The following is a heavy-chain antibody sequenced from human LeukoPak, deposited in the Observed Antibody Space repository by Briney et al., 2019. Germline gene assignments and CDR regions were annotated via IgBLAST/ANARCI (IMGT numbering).Heavy chain of an antibody. CDR2: IIPIFGTA. CDR1: GGTFSSYA. V-gene: IGHV1-69*13. J-gene: IGHJ4*02. CDR3: ARGVQRWLQHSQFDY. D-gene: IGHD5-24*01. Sequence: SVKVSCKASGGTFSSYAISWVRQAPGQGLEWMGGIIPIFGTANYAQKFQGRVTTTADESTSTAYMELSSLRSEDTAVYYCARGVQRWLQHSQFDYWGQGTLVTVSS.